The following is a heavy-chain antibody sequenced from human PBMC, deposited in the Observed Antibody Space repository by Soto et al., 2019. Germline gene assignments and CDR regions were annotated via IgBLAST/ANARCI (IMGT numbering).Heavy chain of an antibody. CDR2: IIPIFGTA. V-gene: IGHV1-69*13. CDR1: GGTFSSYA. Sequence: RASVKVSCKASGGTFSSYAISWVRQAPGQGLEWMGGIIPIFGTANYAQKFQGRVTITADESTSTAYMELSSLRSEDTAVYYCARVRGGLVGATTRYYYGMDVWGQGTTVTVSS. J-gene: IGHJ6*02. D-gene: IGHD1-26*01. CDR3: ARVRGGLVGATTRYYYGMDV.